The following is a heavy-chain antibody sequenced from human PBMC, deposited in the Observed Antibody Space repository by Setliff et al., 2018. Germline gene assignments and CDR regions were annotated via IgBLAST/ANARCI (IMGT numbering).Heavy chain of an antibody. Sequence: GESLQISCVGSGFTFKDYTMVWVRQVPGKGLEWVAGVIQGGSGVYADSVKGRFIISRDNSKNSCFLQMSNLRVEDTATYYCAKDTVNDGIWDFDSWGQGIVVTVSS. D-gene: IGHD4-17*01. CDR3: AKDTVNDGIWDFDS. J-gene: IGHJ4*02. CDR1: GFTFKDYT. CDR2: VIQGGSGV. V-gene: IGHV3-23*01.